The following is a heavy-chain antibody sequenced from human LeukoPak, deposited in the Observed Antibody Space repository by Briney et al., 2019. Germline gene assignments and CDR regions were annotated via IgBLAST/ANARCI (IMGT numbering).Heavy chain of an antibody. D-gene: IGHD4-11*01. CDR2: IIPIFGTA. J-gene: IGHJ6*03. CDR3: ASSISNYNYYYYMAV. V-gene: IGHV1-69*06. CDR1: GGTFSSYA. Sequence: EASVKVSCKASGGTFSSYAISWVRQAPGQGLEWMGRIIPIFGTANYAQKFQGRVTITADKSTSTAYMELSSLRSEDTAVYYCASSISNYNYYYYMAVWGKGATVTVSS.